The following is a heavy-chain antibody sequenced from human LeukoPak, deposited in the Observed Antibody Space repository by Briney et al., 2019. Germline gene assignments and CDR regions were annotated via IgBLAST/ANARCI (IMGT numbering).Heavy chain of an antibody. CDR3: AKSNGYGLIDI. Sequence: PSETLSLTCAVYGGSVGAYYWSWIRQSPGEGLEWIGEINHSGGTSYSPSLKSRVTISRDTSRNQLSLELTSVTAADTAVYYCAKSNGYGLIDIWGQGTMVTVSS. V-gene: IGHV4-34*01. J-gene: IGHJ3*02. CDR1: GGSVGAYY. D-gene: IGHD3-22*01. CDR2: INHSGGT.